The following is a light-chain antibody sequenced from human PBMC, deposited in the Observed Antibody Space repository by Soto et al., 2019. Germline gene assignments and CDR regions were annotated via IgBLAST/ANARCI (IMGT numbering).Light chain of an antibody. CDR2: DAS. CDR3: QQRSNWPPWT. CDR1: QSISNW. V-gene: IGKV1-5*01. Sequence: DIQMTQSPSTLSASVGDRVTIPFRASQSISNWLAWYQQKAGKAPKLLIYDASSLQSGVPSRFSGSGSGTDFTLTIRSLEPEDFAVYYCQQRSNWPPWTCGQGTKGDI. J-gene: IGKJ1*01.